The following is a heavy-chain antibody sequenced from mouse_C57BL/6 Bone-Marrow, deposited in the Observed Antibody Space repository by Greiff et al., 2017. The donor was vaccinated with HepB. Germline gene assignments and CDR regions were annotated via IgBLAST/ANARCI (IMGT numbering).Heavy chain of an antibody. CDR2: IDPENGDT. D-gene: IGHD1-1*01. Sequence: EVQLQESGAELVRPGASVKLSCTASGFNFKDDYMHWVKQRPEQGLEWIGWIDPENGDTEYASKFQGKATITADTSSNTAYLQLSSLTSEDTAVYYCTMGSSYDYYAMDYWGQGTSVTVSS. V-gene: IGHV14-4*01. CDR3: TMGSSYDYYAMDY. CDR1: GFNFKDDY. J-gene: IGHJ4*01.